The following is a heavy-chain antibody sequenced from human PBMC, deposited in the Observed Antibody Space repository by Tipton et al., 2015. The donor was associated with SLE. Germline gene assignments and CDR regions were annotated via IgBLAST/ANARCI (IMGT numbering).Heavy chain of an antibody. CDR3: ARVRNDYGRYYFDY. Sequence: TLSLTCTVSGGSISSGDYYWSWIRQPPGKGLEWIGYIYYSGSTYYNPSLKSPVTISVDTSKNQFSLKLSSVTAADTAVYYCARVRNDYGRYYFDYWGQGNVVTVSS. J-gene: IGHJ4*02. CDR2: IYYSGST. CDR1: GGSISSGDYY. V-gene: IGHV4-30-4*01. D-gene: IGHD4-17*01.